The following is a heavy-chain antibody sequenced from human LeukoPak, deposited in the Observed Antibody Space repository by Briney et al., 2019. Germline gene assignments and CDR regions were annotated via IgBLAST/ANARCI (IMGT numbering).Heavy chain of an antibody. D-gene: IGHD3-10*01. CDR3: ARRGYGSGNYYYPN. CDR1: GYSFTNHY. J-gene: IGHJ4*02. V-gene: IGHV5-51*01. Sequence: GESLKISCRGSGYSFTNHYIGWVRLMPGKGLEWMGIIYPGDSDTRYSPSIQGQVTISADKSISTAYLQWSSLKASDTAMYYCARRGYGSGNYYYPNWGQGTLVTVSS. CDR2: IYPGDSDT.